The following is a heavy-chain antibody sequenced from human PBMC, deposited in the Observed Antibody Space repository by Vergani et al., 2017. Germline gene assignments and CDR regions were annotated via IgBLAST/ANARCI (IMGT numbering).Heavy chain of an antibody. J-gene: IGHJ4*02. Sequence: EVQLVESGGGLVQPGRSLRLSCGASGFTFDDYAMHWVRQAPGKGLEWGSGISWNSGSIGYADSVKGRFTISRDNAKNSPYLQMNSLRAEDTALYYCAKDIGRNYYGPGDYWGQGTLVTVSS. CDR3: AKDIGRNYYGPGDY. CDR1: GFTFDDYA. CDR2: ISWNSGSI. V-gene: IGHV3-9*01. D-gene: IGHD3-10*01.